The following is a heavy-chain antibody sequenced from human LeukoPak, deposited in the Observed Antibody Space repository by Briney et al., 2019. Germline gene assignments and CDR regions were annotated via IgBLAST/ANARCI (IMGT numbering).Heavy chain of an antibody. CDR3: AKGHYGGNPYYFDY. Sequence: PGRSLRLSCAASGFTFSSYGMHWVRQAPGKGLEGVAVIWYDGSNKYYADSVKGRFTISRDNSKNTLYLQMNSLRAEDTAVYYCAKGHYGGNPYYFDYWGQGTLVTVSS. CDR1: GFTFSSYG. CDR2: IWYDGSNK. D-gene: IGHD4-23*01. J-gene: IGHJ4*02. V-gene: IGHV3-33*06.